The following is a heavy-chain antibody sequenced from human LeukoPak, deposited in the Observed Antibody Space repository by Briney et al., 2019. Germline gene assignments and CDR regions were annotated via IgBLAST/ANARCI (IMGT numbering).Heavy chain of an antibody. CDR3: ATKTSLTYYYNRREVFGLDV. CDR2: IDHSGST. J-gene: IGHJ6*02. D-gene: IGHD3-22*01. Sequence: SETLSLICAVHVGPFSGYYWSWVRQPPGKGLEWLGEIDHSGSTHYHPSLKSRVTISVDTSNSQFSLKLSSVTAADTAVYYCATKTSLTYYYNRREVFGLDVWGQGTTVTVSS. V-gene: IGHV4-34*01. CDR1: VGPFSGYY.